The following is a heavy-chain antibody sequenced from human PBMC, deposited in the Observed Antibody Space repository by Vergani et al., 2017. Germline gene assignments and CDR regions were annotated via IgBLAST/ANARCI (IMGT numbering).Heavy chain of an antibody. CDR3: ASQYYYDSSGKRGY. J-gene: IGHJ4*02. D-gene: IGHD3-22*01. Sequence: EVQLVESGGGLVKPGGSLRLSCAASGFTFSSYAMTWVRQAPGKGLEWVSGINNSGGSTYYADSVKGRFTISRDNSKNTLYLHMTFLRAEDTALYYCASQYYYDSSGKRGYWGQGTLVTVSS. V-gene: IGHV3-23*04. CDR2: INNSGGST. CDR1: GFTFSSYA.